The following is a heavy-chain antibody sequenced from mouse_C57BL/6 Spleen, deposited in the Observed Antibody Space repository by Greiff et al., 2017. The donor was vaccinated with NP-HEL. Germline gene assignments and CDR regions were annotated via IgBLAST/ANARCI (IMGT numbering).Heavy chain of an antibody. CDR1: GYTFTDYE. D-gene: IGHD2-10*01. Sequence: VQLQQSGAELVRPGASVTLSCKASGYTFTDYEMHWVKQTPVHGLEWIGAIDPETGGTAYNQKFKGKAILTADESSSTAYMELRSLTSEDSAVYYCTRRGAYPPYFDYWGQGTTLTVSS. V-gene: IGHV1-15*01. CDR3: TRRGAYPPYFDY. CDR2: IDPETGGT. J-gene: IGHJ2*01.